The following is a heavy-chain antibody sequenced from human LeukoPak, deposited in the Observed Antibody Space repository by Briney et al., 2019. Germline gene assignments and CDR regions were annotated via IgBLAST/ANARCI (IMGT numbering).Heavy chain of an antibody. Sequence: GESLKISCKGSGYSFTSYWIGWVRQMPGRGLEWMGIIYPGDSDTRYSPSFQGQVTISADKSIGTAYLQWSSLKASDTAMYYCARQDSSGWYLSYGMDVWGQGTTVTVSS. V-gene: IGHV5-51*01. J-gene: IGHJ6*02. CDR2: IYPGDSDT. CDR3: ARQDSSGWYLSYGMDV. CDR1: GYSFTSYW. D-gene: IGHD6-19*01.